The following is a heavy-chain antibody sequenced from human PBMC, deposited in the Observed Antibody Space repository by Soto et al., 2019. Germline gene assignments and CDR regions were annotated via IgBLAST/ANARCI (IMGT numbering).Heavy chain of an antibody. D-gene: IGHD6-13*01. J-gene: IGHJ4*02. CDR2: IYHSGST. V-gene: IGHV4-59*01. Sequence: SETLSLTCTVSGGSISSYYWSWIRQPPGKGLEWIGYIYHSGSTNYNPSLKSRVTISVDTSKNQFSLKLSSVTAADTAVYYCARGSFGSSSWFYFDYWGQGTLVTVS. CDR3: ARGSFGSSSWFYFDY. CDR1: GGSISSYY.